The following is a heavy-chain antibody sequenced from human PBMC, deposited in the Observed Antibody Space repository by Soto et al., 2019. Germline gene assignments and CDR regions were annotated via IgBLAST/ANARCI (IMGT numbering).Heavy chain of an antibody. CDR1: GFTFSSYG. Sequence: QVQLVESGGGVVQPGRSLRLSCAASGFTFSSYGMHWVRQAPGKGLEWVAVISYDGSNKYYADSVKGRFTISRDNSKNTLYLQMNRLRAEDTAVYYCAKDQRPELRLFDYWGQGTLVTVSS. V-gene: IGHV3-30*18. CDR2: ISYDGSNK. CDR3: AKDQRPELRLFDY. J-gene: IGHJ4*02. D-gene: IGHD1-7*01.